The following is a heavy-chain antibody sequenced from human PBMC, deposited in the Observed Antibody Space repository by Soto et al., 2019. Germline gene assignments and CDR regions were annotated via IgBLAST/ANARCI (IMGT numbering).Heavy chain of an antibody. J-gene: IGHJ6*02. Sequence: QVQLVESGGGVVQPGRSLRLSCAASGFTFSSYGMHWVRQAPGKGLEWVAVIWYDGSNNYYADSVKGRFTISRDNSKHTLYLQMNGLRAEDTAVYYCARAASSWGGMDVWGQGTTVTVSS. D-gene: IGHD6-13*01. V-gene: IGHV3-33*01. CDR3: ARAASSWGGMDV. CDR2: IWYDGSNN. CDR1: GFTFSSYG.